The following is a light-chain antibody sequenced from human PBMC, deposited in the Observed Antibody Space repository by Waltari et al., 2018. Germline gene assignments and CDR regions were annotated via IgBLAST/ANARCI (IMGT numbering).Light chain of an antibody. J-gene: IGLJ2*01. CDR3: ATWDDSLNGVV. CDR1: SSNIGSHT. CDR2: NNN. Sequence: QSVLTQPPSASGTPGKRVTISCSGSSSNIGSHTVNWYQQLPGTAPKLLFYNNNQRPSGVPDRFAASKSGTSASLAISGLQSEDEADYYCATWDDSLNGVVFGGGTKLTVL. V-gene: IGLV1-44*01.